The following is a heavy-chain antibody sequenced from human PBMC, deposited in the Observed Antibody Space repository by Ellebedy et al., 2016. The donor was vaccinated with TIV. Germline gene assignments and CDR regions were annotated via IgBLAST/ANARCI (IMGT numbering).Heavy chain of an antibody. CDR3: ARSGYSYDYGPGAFDY. CDR1: GNNFTSYW. D-gene: IGHD5-18*01. V-gene: IGHV5-10-1*01. CDR2: IDPSDSHT. Sequence: GESLKISCQGSGNNFTSYWISWVRQMPGKGLEWMGMIDPSDSHTTYIPSFQGHVTISADKSVSTAYLQWSSLKASDTAMYYCARSGYSYDYGPGAFDYWGQGTLVTVSS. J-gene: IGHJ4*02.